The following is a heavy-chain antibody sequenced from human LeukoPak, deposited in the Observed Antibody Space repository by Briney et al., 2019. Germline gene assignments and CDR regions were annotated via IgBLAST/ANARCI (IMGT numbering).Heavy chain of an antibody. CDR1: GGSISSGGYY. D-gene: IGHD3-10*01. CDR2: IYHSGST. CDR3: ARADFGIGGAFDI. Sequence: SETLSLTCTVSGGSISSGGYYWSWLRQPPGKGLEWIGEIYHSGSTNYNPSLKSRVTISVDKSKNQFSLKLSSVTAADTAVYYYARADFGIGGAFDIWGQGTMVTVSS. V-gene: IGHV4-30-2*01. J-gene: IGHJ3*02.